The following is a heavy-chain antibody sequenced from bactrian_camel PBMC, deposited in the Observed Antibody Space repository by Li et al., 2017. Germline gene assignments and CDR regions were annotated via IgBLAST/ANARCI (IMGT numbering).Heavy chain of an antibody. J-gene: IGHJ4*01. CDR2: IDSRGGDK. CDR3: AKHAAAAWEYDY. CDR1: GFTFSRFTFSSYN. Sequence: DVQLVESGGGLVQPGGSLRLSCAASGFTFSRFTFSSYNMSWVRQAPGKGLEWVSAIDSRGGDKDYVDSVKGRFTISRDNAENTLYLQLNSLKTEDTAMYFCAKHAAAAWEYDYWGQGTQVTVS. V-gene: IGHV3S40*01.